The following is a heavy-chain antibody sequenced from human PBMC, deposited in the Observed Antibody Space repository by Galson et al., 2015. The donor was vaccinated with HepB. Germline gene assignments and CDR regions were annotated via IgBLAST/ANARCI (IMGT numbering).Heavy chain of an antibody. V-gene: IGHV1-18*04. CDR2: ISTYNGNT. Sequence: SVKVSCKASGYTFTTYGINWVRQAPGQGPEWMGWISTYNGNTNYAQKFQGRVTMTTDKSTSTVYMELRSLRSDDTAVYYCARGPKRGATTDCYYCMDVWGQGTTVTVSS. CDR1: GYTFTTYG. CDR3: ARGPKRGATTDCYYCMDV. J-gene: IGHJ6*02. D-gene: IGHD1-26*01.